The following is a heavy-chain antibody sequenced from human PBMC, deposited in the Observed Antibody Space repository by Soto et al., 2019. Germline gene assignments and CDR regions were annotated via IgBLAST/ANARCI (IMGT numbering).Heavy chain of an antibody. CDR1: GYNFTNYG. CDR2: ISGYNGNT. D-gene: IGHD2-2*02. J-gene: IGHJ6*02. V-gene: IGHV1-18*04. CDR3: ARDIVVGTPAIPLPFYPYDGMDV. Sequence: QVQLVQSEGEMKKPGASVTVSCKASGYNFTNYGISWVRQAPGQGLQWMGWISGYNGNTHDAHKFQGRVTLTTDTSTATAYIGLRSLRSDDTAVYYCARDIVVGTPAIPLPFYPYDGMDVWGQGTTVTVSS.